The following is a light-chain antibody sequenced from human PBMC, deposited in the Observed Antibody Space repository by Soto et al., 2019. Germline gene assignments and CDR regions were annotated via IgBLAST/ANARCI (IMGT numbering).Light chain of an antibody. CDR2: GAS. CDR3: HQYGSSPRT. CDR1: QTISSNN. V-gene: IGKV3-20*01. J-gene: IGKJ1*01. Sequence: EIVLTQSPGTLSLSPGERATLSCRASQTISSNNLAWYQQKPGQAPKVLIYGASSRATGIPDRFSGSGSGTDFTLTISRLEPEDFAVYYCHQYGSSPRTFGQGTKV.